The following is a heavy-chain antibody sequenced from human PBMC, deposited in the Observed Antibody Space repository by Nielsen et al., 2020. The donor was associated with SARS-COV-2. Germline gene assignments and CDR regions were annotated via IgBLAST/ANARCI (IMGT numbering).Heavy chain of an antibody. CDR3: ASAGGVL. Sequence: GGSLRLSCAASGFTLSTYWMHWVRQAPGKGLEWVSGISWNSGSIGYADSVKGRFTISRDNAKNSLYLQMNSLRAEDTAVYYCASAGGVLWGQGTLVTVSS. D-gene: IGHD3-16*01. J-gene: IGHJ4*02. CDR1: GFTLSTYW. CDR2: ISWNSGSI. V-gene: IGHV3-9*01.